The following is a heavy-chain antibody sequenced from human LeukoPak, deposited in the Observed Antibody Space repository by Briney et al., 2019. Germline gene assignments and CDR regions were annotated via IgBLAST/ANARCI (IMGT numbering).Heavy chain of an antibody. V-gene: IGHV3-74*01. J-gene: IGHJ3*02. CDR1: GFTFGTYW. CDR2: IKTDGSST. D-gene: IGHD4/OR15-4a*01. Sequence: GGSLRLSCAASGFTFGTYWMHWVRQGPGKGLVWVSRIKTDGSSTNYADSVKGRFTISRDNAKNTLYLQMNSLRVEDTAVYYCARASPERYGDFDIWGQGTMVTVSS. CDR3: ARASPERYGDFDI.